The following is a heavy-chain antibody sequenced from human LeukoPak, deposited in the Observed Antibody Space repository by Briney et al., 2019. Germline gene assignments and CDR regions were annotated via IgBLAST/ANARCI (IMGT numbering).Heavy chain of an antibody. CDR2: IYADGST. Sequence: GGSLRLSCAASGFTFSRDSMNWVRQAPGKGLEWVSIIYADGSTYYADSVKGRFTMSRDNSKNTVYLQVNSLRAEDTAVYYCARDLTYGGKRGYYFDYWGQGTLVTVSS. CDR1: GFTFSRDS. V-gene: IGHV3-66*01. CDR3: ARDLTYGGKRGYYFDY. J-gene: IGHJ4*02. D-gene: IGHD4-23*01.